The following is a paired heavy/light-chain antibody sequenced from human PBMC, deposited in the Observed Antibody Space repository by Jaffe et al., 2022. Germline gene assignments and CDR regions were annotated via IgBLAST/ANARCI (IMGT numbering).Heavy chain of an antibody. D-gene: IGHD3-3*01. Sequence: EVQLLDSGGGLVQPGGSLRLSCAASGFPFSNYAMNWVRQAPGKGLEWVSGISSGGADTYSADSVKGRFTISRDNSKNTLYLQMNSLRAEDTAVYYCAQDPVEALRDLAWLSPGHWGQGTLVTVSA. J-gene: IGHJ4*02. V-gene: IGHV3-23*01. CDR3: AQDPVEALRDLAWLSPGH. CDR2: ISSGGADT. CDR1: GFPFSNYA.
Light chain of an antibody. CDR3: QQYNSRWT. CDR2: KAS. J-gene: IGKJ1*01. CDR1: QSISKW. V-gene: IGKV1-5*03. Sequence: DIQMTQSPSTLSASVGDRVTITCRASQSISKWLAWYQQKPGKAPKILIYKASNLENGVPSRFSGSGSGTEFTLTISGLQPEDCATYYCQQYNSRWTFGQGTKVEIK.